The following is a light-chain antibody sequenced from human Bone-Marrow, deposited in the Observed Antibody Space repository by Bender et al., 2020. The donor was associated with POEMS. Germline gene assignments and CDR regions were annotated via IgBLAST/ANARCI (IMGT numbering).Light chain of an antibody. V-gene: IGLV2-14*01. CDR3: SAWDDSLSGWV. CDR2: EVT. CDR1: SSDIGGYNY. Sequence: QSALTQPASVSGSPGQSIAISCTGTSSDIGGYNYVSWYQQHPAKAPKLLIYEVTKRASGVPDRFSGSKSGTSASLAISELQSEDEALYYCSAWDDSLSGWVFGGGTKLTVL. J-gene: IGLJ3*02.